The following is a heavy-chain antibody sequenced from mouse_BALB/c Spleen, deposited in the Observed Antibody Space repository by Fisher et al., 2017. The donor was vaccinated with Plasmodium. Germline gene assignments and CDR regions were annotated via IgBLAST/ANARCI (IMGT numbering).Heavy chain of an antibody. J-gene: IGHJ4*01. Sequence: KFKGKATLTSDESSSTAYMELSSLTSEDSAVYYCTRGNYGAMDYWGQGTSVTVSS. V-gene: IGHV1-80*01. D-gene: IGHD2-1*01. CDR3: TRGNYGAMDY.